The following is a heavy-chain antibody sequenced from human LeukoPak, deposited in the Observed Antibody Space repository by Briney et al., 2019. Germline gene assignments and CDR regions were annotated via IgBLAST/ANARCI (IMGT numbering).Heavy chain of an antibody. D-gene: IGHD2-15*01. CDR3: AKDLTAYCSAGSCYRDYFDY. Sequence: GGSLRLSCTASGFTFNTYAMSWVRQAPGKGLEWVSTISGDGYTSYYADPVKGRFTISRDNSWNTVGLQMNTLRAEDTAIYYCAKDLTAYCSAGSCYRDYFDYWGQGTLVTVSS. CDR1: GFTFNTYA. CDR2: ISGDGYTS. V-gene: IGHV3-23*01. J-gene: IGHJ4*02.